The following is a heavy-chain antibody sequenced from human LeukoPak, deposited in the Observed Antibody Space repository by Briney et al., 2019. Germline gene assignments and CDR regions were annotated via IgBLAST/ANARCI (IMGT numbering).Heavy chain of an antibody. CDR3: ARVSSDIWAFDI. J-gene: IGHJ3*02. CDR2: IGTAGDT. CDR1: GFTFSSYD. Sequence: GGSLRLSCAASGFTFSSYDMHWVRQATGKGLEWVSAIGTAGDTYYPGSVKGRFTISRENAKNSLYLQMNSLRAGDTAVYYCARVSSDIWAFDIWGQGTMVTVSS. V-gene: IGHV3-13*01.